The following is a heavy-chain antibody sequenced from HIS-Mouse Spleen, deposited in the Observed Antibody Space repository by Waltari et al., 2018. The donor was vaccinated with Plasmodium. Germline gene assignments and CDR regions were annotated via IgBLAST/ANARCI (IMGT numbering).Heavy chain of an antibody. CDR2: IYSGGST. CDR3: ATPRVGGSYFDY. CDR1: GFTVGSHY. D-gene: IGHD1-26*01. V-gene: IGHV3-66*01. Sequence: EVQLVESGGGLVQPGGSLRLSCAASGFTVGSHYMRWFRQAPGKGLEWVSVIYSGGSTYYADSVKGRFTISRDNSKNTLYLQMNSLRAEDTAVYYCATPRVGGSYFDYWGQGTLVTVSS. J-gene: IGHJ4*02.